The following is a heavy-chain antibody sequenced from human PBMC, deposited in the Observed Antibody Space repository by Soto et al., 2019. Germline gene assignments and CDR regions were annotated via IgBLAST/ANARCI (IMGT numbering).Heavy chain of an antibody. D-gene: IGHD2-2*01. V-gene: IGHV1-69*13. CDR1: GGTFSSYA. CDR2: IIPIFGTA. CDR3: ATNIVVVPAALDY. Sequence: GASVKVSCKASGGTFSSYAISWVRQAPGQGLEWMGGIIPIFGTANYAQKFQGRVTITADESTSTAYMELSSLRSEDTAVYYCATNIVVVPAALDYWGQGTLVTVSS. J-gene: IGHJ4*02.